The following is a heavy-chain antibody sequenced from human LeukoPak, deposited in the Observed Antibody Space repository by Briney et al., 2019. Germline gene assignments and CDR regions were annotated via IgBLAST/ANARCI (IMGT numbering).Heavy chain of an antibody. CDR1: GYSISSGYY. CDR3: ARDLGGRDGYNYCFDY. J-gene: IGHJ4*02. D-gene: IGHD5-24*01. CDR2: IYHSGST. Sequence: SETLSLTCAVSGYSISSGYYWGWIRQPPGKGLEWIGSIYHSGSTCYNPSLKSRVTISVDTSKNQFSLKLSSVTAADTAVYYCARDLGGRDGYNYCFDYWGQGTLVTVSS. V-gene: IGHV4-38-2*02.